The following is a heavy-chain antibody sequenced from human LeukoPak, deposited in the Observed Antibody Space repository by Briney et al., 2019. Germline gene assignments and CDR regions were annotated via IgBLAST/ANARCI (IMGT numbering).Heavy chain of an antibody. CDR1: GYSISSGYY. V-gene: IGHV4-38-2*02. J-gene: IGHJ4*02. CDR2: IYHSGST. D-gene: IGHD6-13*01. CDR3: ARGRPYHQAGYSNNWYSPFDS. Sequence: PSETLSLTCTVSGYSISSGYYWGWIRQPPGKGLEWIGSIYHSGSTNYNPSLKSRVTISLDTSKSQFSLKLSSVTAADTAVYSCARGRPYHQAGYSNNWYSPFDSWGQGTLVTVSS.